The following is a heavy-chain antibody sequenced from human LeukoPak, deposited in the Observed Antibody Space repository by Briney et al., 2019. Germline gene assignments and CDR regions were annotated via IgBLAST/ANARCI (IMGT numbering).Heavy chain of an antibody. CDR2: IYPGDSDT. Sequence: GESLKISCKGSGYSFTSYWIDWVRQMPGKGLDWMGIIYPGDSDTIYSPSFQGHVTISADKSISTAYLQWNNLKASDTAMYYCARRMSDAFDIWGQGTMVTVSS. V-gene: IGHV5-51*01. CDR1: GYSFTSYW. J-gene: IGHJ3*02. CDR3: ARRMSDAFDI.